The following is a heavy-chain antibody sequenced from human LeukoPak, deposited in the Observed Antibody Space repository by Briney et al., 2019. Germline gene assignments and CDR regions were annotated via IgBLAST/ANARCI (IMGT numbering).Heavy chain of an antibody. Sequence: TSETLSLTCTVSGGSIGSGGYYWSWIRQHPGKGLEWIGYIYYSGSTYYNPSLKSRVTISVDTSKNQFSLKLSSVTAADTAVYYCASGGSADFIDSWGQGTLVTVSS. CDR2: IYYSGST. CDR1: GGSIGSGGYY. V-gene: IGHV4-31*03. D-gene: IGHD3/OR15-3a*01. CDR3: ASGGSADFIDS. J-gene: IGHJ4*02.